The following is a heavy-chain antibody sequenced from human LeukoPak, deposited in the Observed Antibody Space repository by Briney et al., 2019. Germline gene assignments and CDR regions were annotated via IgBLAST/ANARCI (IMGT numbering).Heavy chain of an antibody. V-gene: IGHV4-39*01. CDR2: IYYSGST. J-gene: IGHJ6*02. Sequence: PSETLSLTCTVSGGSISSSSYYWGWIRQPPGKGLEWIGSIYYSGSTYYNPSLKSRVTISVDTSKNQFSLKLSSVTAADTAVYYCARGVKTYSFPTAMPPRLYYYYGMDVWGQGTTVTVSS. D-gene: IGHD5-18*01. CDR3: ARGVKTYSFPTAMPPRLYYYYGMDV. CDR1: GGSISSSSYY.